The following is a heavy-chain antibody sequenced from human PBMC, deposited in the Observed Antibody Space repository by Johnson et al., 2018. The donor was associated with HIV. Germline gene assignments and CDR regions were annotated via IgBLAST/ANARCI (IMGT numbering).Heavy chain of an antibody. D-gene: IGHD3-22*01. V-gene: IGHV3-20*04. Sequence: VQLVESGGGVVRPGGSLRLSCAASGFTFDDYGMSWVRQTPGKGLEWVSDINWNGASTGYADSVKGRFTIPRANAKNSLYLQMNSLGAEDTALYYCARDYSYFYDSSGPPPGFDIWGQGTMVTVSS. CDR2: INWNGAST. J-gene: IGHJ3*02. CDR1: GFTFDDYG. CDR3: ARDYSYFYDSSGPPPGFDI.